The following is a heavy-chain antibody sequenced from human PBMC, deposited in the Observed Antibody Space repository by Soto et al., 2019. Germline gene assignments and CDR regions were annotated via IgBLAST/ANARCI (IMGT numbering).Heavy chain of an antibody. CDR2: IYYSGST. V-gene: IGHV4-31*03. D-gene: IGHD3-22*01. J-gene: IGHJ6*02. Sequence: SETLSVTCTVSGGSISSGGYYRSWIRQHPGKGLEWIGYIYYSGSTYYNPSLKSRVTISVDTSKNQFSLKLSSVTAADTAVYYCARERNYDSSGYSYYYGMDVWGQGTTVTVSS. CDR3: ARERNYDSSGYSYYYGMDV. CDR1: GGSISSGGYY.